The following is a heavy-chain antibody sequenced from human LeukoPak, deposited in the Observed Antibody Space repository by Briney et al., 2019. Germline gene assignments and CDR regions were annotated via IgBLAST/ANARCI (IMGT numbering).Heavy chain of an antibody. CDR3: ARQRVYYGSGSYSHSDY. J-gene: IGHJ4*02. D-gene: IGHD3-10*01. V-gene: IGHV5-51*01. CDR2: IYPGDSDT. Sequence: GESLKISCKGSGYSFTSYWIGWVRQMPGKGLEWMGIIYPGDSDTRYSPSFQGQVTISADKSISTAYLQWSSLKASDTAMYYCARQRVYYGSGSYSHSDYWGQGTLVTVSS. CDR1: GYSFTSYW.